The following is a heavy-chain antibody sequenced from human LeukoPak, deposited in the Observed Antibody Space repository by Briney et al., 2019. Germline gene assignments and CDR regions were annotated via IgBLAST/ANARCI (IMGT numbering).Heavy chain of an antibody. D-gene: IGHD6-19*01. V-gene: IGHV4-39*01. Sequence: PSETLYLTCTVSGGSFSSSGYYWGWMRPPPGHGREWSGSLYYSGSTYSNQFLKSVVTITVDTSKNSFILQLSPVTAADTAESYCARQTFVHGWMNDWGQGTLVTVSS. CDR1: GGSFSSSGYY. J-gene: IGHJ4*02. CDR3: ARQTFVHGWMND. CDR2: LYYSGST.